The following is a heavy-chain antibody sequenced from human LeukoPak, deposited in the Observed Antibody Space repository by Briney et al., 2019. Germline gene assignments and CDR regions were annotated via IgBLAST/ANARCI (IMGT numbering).Heavy chain of an antibody. Sequence: QPGGSLRLSCAASGFTFSTYGMHWVRQAPGKGLEWVAVIWSDGSDKYYADSMEGRLTISRDNSKNTVSLQMNSLRAEDTAVYYCARGGGLTGDRLTHYYGMDVWGQGTTVTVSS. CDR3: ARGGGLTGDRLTHYYGMDV. J-gene: IGHJ6*02. CDR1: GFTFSTYG. V-gene: IGHV3-33*01. D-gene: IGHD7-27*01. CDR2: IWSDGSDK.